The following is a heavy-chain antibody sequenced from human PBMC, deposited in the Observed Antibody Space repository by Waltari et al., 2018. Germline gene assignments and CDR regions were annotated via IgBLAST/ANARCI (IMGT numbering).Heavy chain of an antibody. CDR2: INHSGST. J-gene: IGHJ4*02. CDR1: GGSFSGYY. CDR3: ASGSSVQTEDY. D-gene: IGHD3-22*01. V-gene: IGHV4-34*01. Sequence: QVQLQQWGAGLLKPSETLSLTCAVYGGSFSGYYWSWIRQPPGKGLEWIGEINHSGSTNYNPPLKSRVTISVDTSKNQFSRKLSSVTAADTAVYYCASGSSVQTEDYWGQGTLVTVSS.